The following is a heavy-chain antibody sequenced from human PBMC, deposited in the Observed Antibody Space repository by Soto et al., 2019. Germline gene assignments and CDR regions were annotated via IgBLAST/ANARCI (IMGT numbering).Heavy chain of an antibody. J-gene: IGHJ5*02. Sequence: PSETLSLTCAVFGYSISSGYYWGWIRQPPGKGLEWIGTIYHSGSTYYNPSLKRRFTISVDTSKNQFSLKVSSVTAADTAMYYCARLLGDSGWTGDNWFDPWGQGTLVTAPQ. CDR1: GYSISSGYY. CDR2: IYHSGST. V-gene: IGHV4-38-2*01. CDR3: ARLLGDSGWTGDNWFDP. D-gene: IGHD6-19*01.